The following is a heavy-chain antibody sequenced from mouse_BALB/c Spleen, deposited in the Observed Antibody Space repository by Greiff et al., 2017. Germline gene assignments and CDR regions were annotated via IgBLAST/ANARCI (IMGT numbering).Heavy chain of an antibody. J-gene: IGHJ1*01. CDR3: ARGDGYYWYFDV. Sequence: EVQLQESGGGLVKPGGSLKLSCAASGFTFSSYAMSWVRQTPEKRLEWVASISSGGSTYYPDSVKGRFTISRDNARNILYLQMSSLRSEDTAMYYCARGDGYYWYFDVWGAGTTVTVSS. CDR2: ISSGGST. CDR1: GFTFSSYA. V-gene: IGHV5-6-5*01. D-gene: IGHD2-3*01.